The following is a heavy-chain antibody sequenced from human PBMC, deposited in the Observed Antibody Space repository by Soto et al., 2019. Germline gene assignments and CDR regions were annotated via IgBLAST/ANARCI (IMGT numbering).Heavy chain of an antibody. CDR3: ARSGSGPYYYYGMDV. J-gene: IGHJ6*02. CDR1: GFTFSSYS. CDR2: ISSSSSYI. Sequence: EVQLVESGGGLVKPGGSLRLSCAASGFTFSSYSMNWVRQAPGKGLEWVSSISSSSSYIYYADSVKGRFTISRDNAKNSRYPQLNSLRAEETAVYYCARSGSGPYYYYGMDVWGQGTTVTVSS. D-gene: IGHD3-10*01. V-gene: IGHV3-21*01.